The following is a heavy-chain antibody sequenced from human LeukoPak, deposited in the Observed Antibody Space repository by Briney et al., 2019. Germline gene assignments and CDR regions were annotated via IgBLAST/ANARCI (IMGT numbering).Heavy chain of an antibody. D-gene: IGHD6-13*01. CDR2: IYYSGST. CDR1: GGSISSYY. CDR3: ATSSSWYNWFDP. V-gene: IGHV4-59*01. Sequence: PSETLSLTCTVSGGSISSYYWSWIRQPPGKRLEWIGHIYYSGSTNYNPSLKSRVTISIDTSKNQFSLKLRSVTAADTAVYYCATSSSWYNWFDPWGQGTLVTVSS. J-gene: IGHJ5*02.